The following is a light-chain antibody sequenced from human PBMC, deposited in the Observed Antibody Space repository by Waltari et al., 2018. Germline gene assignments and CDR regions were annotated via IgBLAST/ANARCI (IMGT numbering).Light chain of an antibody. J-gene: IGKJ2*01. CDR3: QQYNNWPPYT. Sequence: EIVMTQSPATLSVSPGARATLSCRASQSVSSNLAWYQQKPGQAPRLLIYCASTRATGIPARFSGSGSGTEFTLTISSLQSEDFAVYYCQQYNNWPPYTFGQGTKLEIK. CDR2: CAS. CDR1: QSVSSN. V-gene: IGKV3-15*01.